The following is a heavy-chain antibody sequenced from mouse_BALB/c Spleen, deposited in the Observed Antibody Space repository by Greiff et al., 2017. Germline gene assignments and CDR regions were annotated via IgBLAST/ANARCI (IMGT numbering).Heavy chain of an antibody. J-gene: IGHJ4*01. D-gene: IGHD2-14*01. V-gene: IGHV5-4*02. Sequence: EVQLVESGGGLVKPGGSLKLSCAASGFTFSDYYMYWVRQTPDKRLEWVATISDGGSYTYYPDSVKGRCTISRDNAKNNLYLQMSSLKSEDTAMYYCASGVRRDDAMDYWGQGTSVTVSS. CDR3: ASGVRRDDAMDY. CDR1: GFTFSDYY. CDR2: ISDGGSYT.